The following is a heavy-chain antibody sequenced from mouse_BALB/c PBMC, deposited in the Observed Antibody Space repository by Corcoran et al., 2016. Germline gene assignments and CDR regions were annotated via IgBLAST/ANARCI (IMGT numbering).Heavy chain of an antibody. J-gene: IGHJ1*01. CDR1: GYTFTNYG. Sequence: QIQLVQSGPELKKPGETVKISCKASGYTFTNYGMNWVKQAPGKGLKWMGWINTYTGEPTYADDFKGRFAFSLETSASTAYLQINNLKNEDTATYFCARSYYYGSSPRGYFDVWGAGTTVTVSS. CDR2: INTYTGEP. D-gene: IGHD1-1*01. CDR3: ARSYYYGSSPRGYFDV. V-gene: IGHV9-3-1*01.